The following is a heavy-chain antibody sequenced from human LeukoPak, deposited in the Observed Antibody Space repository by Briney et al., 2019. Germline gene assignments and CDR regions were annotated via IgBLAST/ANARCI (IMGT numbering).Heavy chain of an antibody. CDR2: ISAYNGNT. D-gene: IGHD3-9*01. Sequence: ASVKVSCKASGYTFTSYGISWVRQAPGQGLEWMGWISAYNGNTDYTQKLQGRVTMTTDTSTSTAYMELRSLRSDGTAVYYCARILTYYDILTGYYSDAFDIWGQGTMVTVSS. J-gene: IGHJ3*02. V-gene: IGHV1-18*01. CDR1: GYTFTSYG. CDR3: ARILTYYDILTGYYSDAFDI.